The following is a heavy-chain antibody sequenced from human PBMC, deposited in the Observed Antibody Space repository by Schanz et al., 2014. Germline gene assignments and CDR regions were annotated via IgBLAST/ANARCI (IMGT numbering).Heavy chain of an antibody. Sequence: EVQLVESGGGVVQPGGSLRLSCSGSGFTFSEVYMSWVRQAPGKGLEWVGRIENNANGATTDYAAPVKGRFTVSRDDSRNTLYLQMNTLRTDDTALYYCTTFNNRDALYIWGQGTMVSVSS. CDR1: GFTFSEVY. CDR3: TTFNNRDALYI. V-gene: IGHV3-15*04. CDR2: IENNANGATT. D-gene: IGHD1-20*01. J-gene: IGHJ3*02.